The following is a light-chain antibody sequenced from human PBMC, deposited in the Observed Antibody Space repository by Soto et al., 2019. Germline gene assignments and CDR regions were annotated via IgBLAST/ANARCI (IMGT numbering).Light chain of an antibody. CDR2: GAS. J-gene: IGKJ1*01. Sequence: EIVMTQSPATLSVFPGERATLSCRASQSVSSNLAWYQQKPGQAPRLLIYGASTRATGIPARFSGSGYGTDFTLTISRLETEDFAVYYCQQYGSLSWTFGQGTKVDIK. CDR3: QQYGSLSWT. CDR1: QSVSSN. V-gene: IGKV3-15*01.